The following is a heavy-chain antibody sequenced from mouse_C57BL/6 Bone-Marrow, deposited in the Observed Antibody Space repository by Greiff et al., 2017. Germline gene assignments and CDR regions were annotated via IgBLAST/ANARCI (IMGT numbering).Heavy chain of an antibody. Sequence: QVQLQQPGAELVKPGASVKMSCTASGFTFTSYWITWVTQRPGQGLEWLGALYPGSGSTNYTEKFTSKATLTVDSSSSTSYMQLSSLTSEDSAVCYCARWVGLRDYWGQGTTLTVSS. CDR1: GFTFTSYW. V-gene: IGHV1-55*01. CDR2: LYPGSGST. D-gene: IGHD2-4*01. CDR3: ARWVGLRDY. J-gene: IGHJ2*01.